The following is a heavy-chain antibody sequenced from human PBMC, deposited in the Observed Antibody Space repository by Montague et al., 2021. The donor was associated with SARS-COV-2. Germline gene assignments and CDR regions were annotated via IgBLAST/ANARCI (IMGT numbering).Heavy chain of an antibody. CDR3: ASSYYYGLGTYVYNDYMDV. CDR2: ISYSGRT. D-gene: IGHD3-10*01. V-gene: IGHV4-39*01. Sequence: SETLSLTCTVSGGSVSSSPYYWGWIRQPPGRGLEWVGSISYSGRTYFSPSLKSRLTISVDSSENQFSLRLSSVTAADTAVYYCASSYYYGLGTYVYNDYMDVWGKGTTVSVSS. J-gene: IGHJ6*03. CDR1: GGSVSSSPYY.